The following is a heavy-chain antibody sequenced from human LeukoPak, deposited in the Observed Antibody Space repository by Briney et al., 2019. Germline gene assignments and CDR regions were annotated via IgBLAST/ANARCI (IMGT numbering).Heavy chain of an antibody. CDR2: IYYSGST. D-gene: IGHD3-10*01. CDR1: GGSISSSSYY. V-gene: IGHV4-39*01. CDR3: ARPVLGVNILDY. J-gene: IGHJ4*02. Sequence: PSETLSLTCTVSGGSISSSSYYWGWIRQPPGKGLEWIGSIYYSGSTYYNPSLKSRVTISVDTSKNQFSLKLSSVTAADTAVYYCARPVLGVNILDYWGQGTLVTVSS.